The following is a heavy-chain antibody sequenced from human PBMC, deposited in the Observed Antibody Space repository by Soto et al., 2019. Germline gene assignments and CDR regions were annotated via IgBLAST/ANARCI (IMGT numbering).Heavy chain of an antibody. Sequence: GESLKISCKGSGYSFTSYWISWVRQMPGKGLEWMGRIDPSDSYTNYSPSFQGQVTISADKSISTAYLQWSSLKASDTAMYYCARTTPLGWLRPQFDYWGQGTLVTVSS. V-gene: IGHV5-10-1*04. CDR3: ARTTPLGWLRPQFDY. CDR1: GYSFTSYW. CDR2: IDPSDSYT. J-gene: IGHJ4*02. D-gene: IGHD5-12*01.